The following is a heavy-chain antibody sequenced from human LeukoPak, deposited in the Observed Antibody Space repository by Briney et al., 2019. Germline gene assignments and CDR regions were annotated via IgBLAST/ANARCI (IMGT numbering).Heavy chain of an antibody. J-gene: IGHJ4*02. CDR2: IYYSGST. D-gene: IGHD3-22*01. CDR1: GGSISGYY. V-gene: IGHV4-59*08. Sequence: SETLSLTCTVSGGSISGYYWSWIRQPAGKGLEWIGYIYYSGSTNYNPSLKSRVTISVDTSKNQFSLKLSSVTAADTAVYYCARNQYYYDSSGRAFDYWGQGTLVTVSS. CDR3: ARNQYYYDSSGRAFDY.